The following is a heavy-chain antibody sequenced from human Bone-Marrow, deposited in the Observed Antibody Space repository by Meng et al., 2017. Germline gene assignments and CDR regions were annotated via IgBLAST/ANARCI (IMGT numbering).Heavy chain of an antibody. CDR1: GFTFGDYA. Sequence: GESLKISCTASGFTFGDYAMSWVRQAPGKGLEWVGFIRSKAYGGTTEYAASVKGRFTISRDDSKSIAYLQMNSLKTEDTAVYYCTRDRKYCGGDCYFDHTFDYWGQGTLVTVSS. D-gene: IGHD2-21*02. V-gene: IGHV3-49*04. CDR2: IRSKAYGGTT. CDR3: TRDRKYCGGDCYFDHTFDY. J-gene: IGHJ4*02.